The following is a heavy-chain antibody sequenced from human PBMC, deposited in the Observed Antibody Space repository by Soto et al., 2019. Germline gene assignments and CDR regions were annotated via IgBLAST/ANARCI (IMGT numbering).Heavy chain of an antibody. D-gene: IGHD2-2*01. J-gene: IGHJ4*02. CDR2: IYKSGST. Sequence: SETLSLTCTVSGGSISGYSWTWIRQPPGKGLEWIGYIYKSGSTNYNPSLKSRVTMSVDTSKSQLSLKLTSVTAADTAVYYCARGVPNCSSSSCYFDYWGQGALVTVSS. V-gene: IGHV4-59*01. CDR3: ARGVPNCSSSSCYFDY. CDR1: GGSISGYS.